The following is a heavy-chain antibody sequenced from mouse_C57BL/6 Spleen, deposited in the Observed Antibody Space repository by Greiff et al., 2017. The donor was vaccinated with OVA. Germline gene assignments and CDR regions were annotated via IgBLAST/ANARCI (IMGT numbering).Heavy chain of an antibody. Sequence: QVQLKQSGAELVKPGASVKISCKASGYAFSSYWMNWVKQRPGKGLEWIGQIYPGDGDTNYNGKFKGKATLTADKSSSTAYMQLSSLTSEDSAVYFCARGGVYDGYDWYFDVWGTGTTVTVSS. D-gene: IGHD2-3*01. CDR3: ARGGVYDGYDWYFDV. V-gene: IGHV1-80*01. CDR2: IYPGDGDT. J-gene: IGHJ1*03. CDR1: GYAFSSYW.